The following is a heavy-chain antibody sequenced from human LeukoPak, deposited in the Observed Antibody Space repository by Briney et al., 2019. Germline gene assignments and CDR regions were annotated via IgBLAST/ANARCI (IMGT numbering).Heavy chain of an antibody. CDR1: GYGFTTYW. CDR3: ARVGIAVPGVLPYFDY. D-gene: IGHD6-19*01. CDR2: IYPGDSDT. Sequence: GESLKISCKGSGYGFTTYWIGWVRQMPGKGLEWMGIIYPGDSDTRYSPSFQGQVTISADKSITTVYLQWSSLKASDTAMYYCARVGIAVPGVLPYFDYWGQGTLVTVSS. J-gene: IGHJ4*02. V-gene: IGHV5-51*01.